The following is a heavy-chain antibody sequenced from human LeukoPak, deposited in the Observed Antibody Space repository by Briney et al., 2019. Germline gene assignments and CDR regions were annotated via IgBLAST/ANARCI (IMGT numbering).Heavy chain of an antibody. CDR3: AREGYCGYDWPIDY. Sequence: SETLSLTCAVYGGSFSGYYWSWIRQPPGKGLEWIGEINHSGSTNYNPSLKSRVTISVDTSKNQFSLKLSSVTAADTAVYYCAREGYCGYDWPIDYWGQGTLVTVSS. CDR1: GGSFSGYY. CDR2: INHSGST. V-gene: IGHV4-34*01. J-gene: IGHJ4*02. D-gene: IGHD5-12*01.